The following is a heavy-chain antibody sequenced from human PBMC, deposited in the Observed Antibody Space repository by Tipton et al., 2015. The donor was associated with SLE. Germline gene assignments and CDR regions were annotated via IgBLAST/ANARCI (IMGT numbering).Heavy chain of an antibody. CDR3: ARQVAGVARDYFDY. V-gene: IGHV4-59*08. CDR1: GASISSHY. CDR2: IYYNRHT. J-gene: IGHJ4*02. D-gene: IGHD2-15*01. Sequence: TLSLTCTVSGASISSHYWCWIRQPPGKKLEWIGYIYYNRHTNYLPSLESRVTISIDTSKNQFSLSLRSVTAADTAVYSCARQVAGVARDYFDYWGQGTLVTVSS.